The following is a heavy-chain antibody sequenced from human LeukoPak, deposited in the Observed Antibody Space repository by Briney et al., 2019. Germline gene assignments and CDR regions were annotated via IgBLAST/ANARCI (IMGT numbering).Heavy chain of an antibody. J-gene: IGHJ6*02. Sequence: GGSLRLSCAASGFTFSSYAMHWVRQAPGKGLEWVSSISSSSSYIYYADSVKGRFTISRDNAKNSLYLQMNSLRAEDTAVYYCARDGVVVPAAIGYYYYGMDVWGQGTTVTVSS. CDR2: ISSSSSYI. D-gene: IGHD2-2*02. V-gene: IGHV3-21*01. CDR3: ARDGVVVPAAIGYYYYGMDV. CDR1: GFTFSSYA.